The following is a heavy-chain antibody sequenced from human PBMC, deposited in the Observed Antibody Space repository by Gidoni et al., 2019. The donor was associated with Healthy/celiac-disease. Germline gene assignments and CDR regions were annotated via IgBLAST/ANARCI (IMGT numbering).Heavy chain of an antibody. V-gene: IGHV3-15*07. CDR2: IKSKTDGGTT. J-gene: IGHJ6*04. D-gene: IGHD3-3*01. CDR3: TTDYYDFWSGYYYYGMDV. CDR1: GFPFINAW. Sequence: EVQLVESGGGLVKPGGSLRLSCAASGFPFINAWMTWVRQAPGKGLEWVGRIKSKTDGGTTDYAAPVKGRFTISRDDSKNTLYLQMNSLKTEDTAVYYCTTDYYDFWSGYYYYGMDVWGKGTTVTVSS.